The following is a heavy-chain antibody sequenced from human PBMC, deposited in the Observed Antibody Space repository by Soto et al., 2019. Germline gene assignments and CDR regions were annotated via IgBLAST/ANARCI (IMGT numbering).Heavy chain of an antibody. D-gene: IGHD3-22*01. CDR2: IIPIFGTA. V-gene: IGHV1-69*13. CDR1: WGTLHNYA. Sequence: GAPVKVSCQASWGTLHNYAISWVGPAPGQRVEWVGGIIPIFGTANYAQKFQGRVTITADESTSTAYMELSSLRSEDTAVYYCARGSPAIMIVVVTTFLGAFDIWGQGTMVTVSS. CDR3: ARGSPAIMIVVVTTFLGAFDI. J-gene: IGHJ3*02.